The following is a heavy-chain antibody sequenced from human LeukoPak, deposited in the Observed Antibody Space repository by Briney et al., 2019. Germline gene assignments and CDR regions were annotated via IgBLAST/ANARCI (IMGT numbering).Heavy chain of an antibody. CDR1: GGSVSSGSYY. J-gene: IGHJ4*02. Sequence: SETLSLTCTVSGGSVSSGSYYWRWIRQPPGKGLEWIGEINHSGSTNYNPSLKSRVTISVDTSKNQFSLKLSSVTAADTAVYYCARVRSWSRPFDYWGQGTLVTVSS. CDR2: INHSGST. D-gene: IGHD6-13*01. CDR3: ARVRSWSRPFDY. V-gene: IGHV4-61*01.